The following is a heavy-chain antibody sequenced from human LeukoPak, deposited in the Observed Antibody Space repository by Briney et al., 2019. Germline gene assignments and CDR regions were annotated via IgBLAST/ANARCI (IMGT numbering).Heavy chain of an antibody. CDR2: IYPGGTT. V-gene: IGHV4-61*02. CDR3: ARRNPYYYDSSGYSRGVEDY. J-gene: IGHJ4*02. CDR1: GGSINSGTYY. D-gene: IGHD3-22*01. Sequence: SETLSLACTVSGGSINSGTYYWSWIRQPAGKGLEWIGRIYPGGTTNYNPSLKSRVTISVDTSKNQFSLKLSSVTAADTAVYYCARRNPYYYDSSGYSRGVEDYWGQGTLVTVSS.